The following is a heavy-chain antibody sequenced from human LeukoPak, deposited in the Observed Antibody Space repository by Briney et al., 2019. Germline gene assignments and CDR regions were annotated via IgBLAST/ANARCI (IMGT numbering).Heavy chain of an antibody. J-gene: IGHJ4*02. CDR3: ARVAMIVAKPYDN. Sequence: GGSLRLSCAASGFTFSSYAMHWVRQAPGKGLEWVALISYDGSNKYYADSVKGRFTISRDSAKNALYLQMNSLRAEDTAVYYCARVAMIVAKPYDNWGQGTLVTVSS. D-gene: IGHD3-22*01. CDR2: ISYDGSNK. V-gene: IGHV3-30*04. CDR1: GFTFSSYA.